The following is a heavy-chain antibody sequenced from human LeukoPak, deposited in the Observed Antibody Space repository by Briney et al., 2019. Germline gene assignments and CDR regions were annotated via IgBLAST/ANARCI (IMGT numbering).Heavy chain of an antibody. J-gene: IGHJ4*02. D-gene: IGHD3-9*01. CDR3: AKGGNYDILTGYDY. CDR1: GFTFSSYG. Sequence: PGGSLRLSCAASGFTFSSYGTHWVRQAPGKGLEWVAVISYDGSNKYYADSVKGRFTISRDNSKNTLYLQMNSLRAEDTAVYYCAKGGNYDILTGYDYWGQGTLVTVSS. V-gene: IGHV3-30*18. CDR2: ISYDGSNK.